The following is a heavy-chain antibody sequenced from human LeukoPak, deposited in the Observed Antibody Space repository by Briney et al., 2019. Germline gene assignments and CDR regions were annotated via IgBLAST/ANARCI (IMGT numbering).Heavy chain of an antibody. J-gene: IGHJ6*03. CDR2: ISYDGSNK. CDR1: GFTFSSYG. Sequence: PGGSLRLSCAASGFTFSSYGMHWVRQAPGKGLEWVAVISYDGSNKYYADSVKGRFTISRDNSKNTLYLQMNSLRAEDTAVYYCAKSSGASPWTHDYYMDVWGKGTTVTVSS. D-gene: IGHD3/OR15-3a*01. CDR3: AKSSGASPWTHDYYMDV. V-gene: IGHV3-30*18.